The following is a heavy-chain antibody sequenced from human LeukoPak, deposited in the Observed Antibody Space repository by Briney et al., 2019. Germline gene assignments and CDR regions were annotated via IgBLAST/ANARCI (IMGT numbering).Heavy chain of an antibody. CDR1: GYSLSSGYY. D-gene: IGHD6-19*01. V-gene: IGHV4-38-2*01. J-gene: IGHJ5*02. CDR2: IYHSGST. CDR3: ARGWLGWFDP. Sequence: SETLSLTCAVSGYSLSSGYYWGWIRPPPGKGLEWIGSIYHSGSTYYSPSLKSRVAISVDTSKNQFSLKLSSVTAADTAVYYCARGWLGWFDPWGQGTLVTVSS.